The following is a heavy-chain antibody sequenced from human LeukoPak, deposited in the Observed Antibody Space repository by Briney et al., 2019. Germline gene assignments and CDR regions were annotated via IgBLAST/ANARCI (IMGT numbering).Heavy chain of an antibody. Sequence: GGSLRLSCAASEFTFSNYWMSWVRQAPGKGLERVAHTNQDGSKNYYVDSLKGRFTISRDNAKNSLYLQMNSLRAEDTAVYYCTTTVPGYPDDYFDYWGQGTLVTVSS. CDR3: TTTVPGYPDDYFDY. D-gene: IGHD6-19*01. J-gene: IGHJ4*02. V-gene: IGHV3-7*01. CDR2: TNQDGSKN. CDR1: EFTFSNYW.